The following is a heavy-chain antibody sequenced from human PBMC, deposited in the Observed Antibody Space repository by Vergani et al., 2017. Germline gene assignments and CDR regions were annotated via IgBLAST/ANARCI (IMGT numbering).Heavy chain of an antibody. V-gene: IGHV4-59*01. Sequence: QVQLQESGPGLVKPSETLSLTCTVSGGSMSPYYWNWIRQPPGKGLEWIGYIYYSGSTYYNPSLKSRVTISLDMSKNQFSLKLRSVTAADTAVYYCGRVADFYGLGSRLLDLWGQGILVTVSS. CDR3: GRVADFYGLGSRLLDL. CDR1: GGSMSPYY. CDR2: IYYSGST. D-gene: IGHD3-10*01. J-gene: IGHJ5*02.